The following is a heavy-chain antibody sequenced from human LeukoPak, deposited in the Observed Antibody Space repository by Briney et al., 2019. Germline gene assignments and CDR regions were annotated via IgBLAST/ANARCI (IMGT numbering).Heavy chain of an antibody. V-gene: IGHV3-11*04. Sequence: GGSLRLSCAASGFTFSDYYMTWIRQAPGKGLEWVSYISSSGSGIYYADAVKGRFTISRDNAKNSLYLQLNSLRPEDTAVYYCARPSGSVTIFGVVDYFDYWGQGSLVTVSS. D-gene: IGHD3-3*01. J-gene: IGHJ4*02. CDR3: ARPSGSVTIFGVVDYFDY. CDR2: ISSSGSGI. CDR1: GFTFSDYY.